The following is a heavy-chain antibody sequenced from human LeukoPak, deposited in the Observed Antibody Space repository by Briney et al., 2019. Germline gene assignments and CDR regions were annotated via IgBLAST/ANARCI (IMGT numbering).Heavy chain of an antibody. J-gene: IGHJ4*02. CDR3: ARDQEGFDY. V-gene: IGHV1-46*01. Sequence: ASVKVSCKASGYTFTSNYIHWVRQAPGQRLEWMGVIYPRDGSTSYAQKSQGRVAVTRDTSTSTVHMELSGLRSEDTAVYYCARDQEGFDYWGQGTLVTVSS. CDR2: IYPRDGST. CDR1: GYTFTSNY.